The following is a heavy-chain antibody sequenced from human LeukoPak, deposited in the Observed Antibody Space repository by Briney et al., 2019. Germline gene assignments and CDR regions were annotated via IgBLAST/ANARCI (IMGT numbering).Heavy chain of an antibody. Sequence: PGGSLRLSCAASGFTVSSNYMSWVRQAPGKGLEWVLVIYSGGSTYYADSVKGRFTISRDNSKNTLYLQMNSLRAEDTAVYYCARDRMVRGVIPPYYYYYGMDVWGKGTTVTVSS. CDR1: GFTVSSNY. D-gene: IGHD3-10*01. J-gene: IGHJ6*04. V-gene: IGHV3-53*01. CDR3: ARDRMVRGVIPPYYYYYGMDV. CDR2: IYSGGST.